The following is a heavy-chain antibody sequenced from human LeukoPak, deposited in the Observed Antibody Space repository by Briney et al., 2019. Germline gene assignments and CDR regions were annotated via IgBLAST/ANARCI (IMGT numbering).Heavy chain of an antibody. CDR1: GYTFTSYD. CDR2: MNPNSGNT. D-gene: IGHD3-10*01. J-gene: IGHJ2*01. Sequence: ASVKVSCKASGYTFTSYDINWVRQATGQGLEWMGWMNPNSGNTGYAQKFRGRVTITRNTSISTAYMELSSLRSEDTAVYYCARAYYYGSGRARRWYFDLWGRGTLVTVSS. V-gene: IGHV1-8*03. CDR3: ARAYYYGSGRARRWYFDL.